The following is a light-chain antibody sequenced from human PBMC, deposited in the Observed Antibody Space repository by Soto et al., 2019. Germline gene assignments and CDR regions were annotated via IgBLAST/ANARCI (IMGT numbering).Light chain of an antibody. CDR3: QQRSNWPPTWT. V-gene: IGKV3-15*01. CDR1: QSVSSN. CDR2: GAS. J-gene: IGKJ1*01. Sequence: EIVMTQSPATLSVSPGERATLSCRASQSVSSNLAWYQQKPGQAPRLLIYGASTRATGIPARFSGSGSGTDFPITVSSLEPQDFALYYCQQRSNWPPTWTFGHGTKG.